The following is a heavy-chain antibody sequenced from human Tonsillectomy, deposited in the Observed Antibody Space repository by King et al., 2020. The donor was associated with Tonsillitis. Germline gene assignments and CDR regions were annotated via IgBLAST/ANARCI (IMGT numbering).Heavy chain of an antibody. D-gene: IGHD6-13*01. CDR1: GFTFSSYD. J-gene: IGHJ3*02. V-gene: IGHV3-23*04. Sequence: VQLVESGGGLVQPGGSLRLSCAVSGFTFSSYDMTWVRQAPGKGLEWVSGISGSGDSTYYADSVKGRFTISRDNSKNTLYLQMNSLRVEDTAVYYCAKVGQGYSNNWYDAFNIWGQGTMVTVSS. CDR2: ISGSGDST. CDR3: AKVGQGYSNNWYDAFNI.